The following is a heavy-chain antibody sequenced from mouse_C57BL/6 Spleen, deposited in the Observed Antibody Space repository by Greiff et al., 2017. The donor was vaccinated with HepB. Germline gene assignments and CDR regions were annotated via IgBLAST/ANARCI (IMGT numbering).Heavy chain of an antibody. J-gene: IGHJ4*01. CDR3: ASEGVCDNSDAMGS. CDR1: GYTFTSYW. D-gene: IGHD1-3*01. V-gene: IGHV1-64*01. Sequence: VQLQQPGAELVKPGASVKLSCKASGYTFTSYWMHWVKQRPGQGLEWIGMIHPNSGSTNYNEKFKSKATLTVDKSSSTAYMQLSSLTSEDSAVYYCASEGVCDNSDAMGSWGQGTSVTVSS. CDR2: IHPNSGST.